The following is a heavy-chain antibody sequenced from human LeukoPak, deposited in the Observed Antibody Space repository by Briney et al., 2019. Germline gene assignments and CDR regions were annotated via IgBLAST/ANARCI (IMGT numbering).Heavy chain of an antibody. J-gene: IGHJ4*02. D-gene: IGHD3-10*01. CDR2: ISSSSSYI. V-gene: IGHV3-21*01. CDR3: ARVHYGSGSYYNDDY. CDR1: GFTFSSYS. Sequence: PGGSLRLSCAASGFTFSSYSMNWVRQAPGKGLEWVSSISSSSSYIYYADSVKGRFTISRDNAKNSLYLPMNSLRAEDTAVYYCARVHYGSGSYYNDDYWGQGTLVTVSS.